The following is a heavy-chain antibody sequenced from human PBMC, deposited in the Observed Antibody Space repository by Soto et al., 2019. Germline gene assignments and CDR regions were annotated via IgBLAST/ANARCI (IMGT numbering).Heavy chain of an antibody. CDR1: GGTFSSYT. V-gene: IGHV1-69*08. J-gene: IGHJ5*02. CDR2: IIPILGIA. D-gene: IGHD6-6*01. CDR3: ARDGSVIAARLPRLGWFDP. Sequence: QVQLVQSGAEVKKPGSSVKVSCKASGGTFSSYTIIWVRQAPGQGLEWMGRIIPILGIANYAQKFQGRVTITADKSTSTAYMDLSSLRSEDTAVYYCARDGSVIAARLPRLGWFDPWGQGTLVTVSS.